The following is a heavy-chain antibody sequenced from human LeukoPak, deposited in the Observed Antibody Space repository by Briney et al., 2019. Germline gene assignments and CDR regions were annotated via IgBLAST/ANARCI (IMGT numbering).Heavy chain of an antibody. CDR2: VGGSGSRT. V-gene: IGHV3-23*01. CDR1: GFTFTNYA. Sequence: GGSLRLSCAASGFTFTNYAMSWVRQAPGEGLEWVSAVGGSGSRTYYGDSVKGRFTISRDNSKNTLFLQMNSLRADDTAVYYCARPSSSWYRPIDYWGQGTLVTVSS. D-gene: IGHD6-13*01. J-gene: IGHJ4*02. CDR3: ARPSSSWYRPIDY.